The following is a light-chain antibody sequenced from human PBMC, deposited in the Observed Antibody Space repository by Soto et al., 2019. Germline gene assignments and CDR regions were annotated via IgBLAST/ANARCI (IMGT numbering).Light chain of an antibody. J-gene: IGKJ5*01. Sequence: EIVMTQSPATLSVSPGEGVTLSCGASQTVTSNLAWYQQRPGQTPSLIIYDASTRATGIPARFSGSGSGTEFTLTISSLLSEDVAVYYCQQYNNWPQVTFGQGTRLDIK. CDR2: DAS. V-gene: IGKV3-15*01. CDR1: QTVTSN. CDR3: QQYNNWPQVT.